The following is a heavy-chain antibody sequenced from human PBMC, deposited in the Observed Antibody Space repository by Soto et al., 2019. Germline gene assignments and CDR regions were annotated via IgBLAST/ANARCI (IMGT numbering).Heavy chain of an antibody. CDR1: GFTFSTYS. CDR2: ISSRSDI. D-gene: IGHD2-2*02. J-gene: IGHJ6*02. CDR3: AREYTAWPLAYGLDV. Sequence: GGSLGISCVGSGFTFSTYSINGVRQAPGKGLEWVSSISSRSDIYYADSVKGRFTISRDNAKNSVSLQMNSLRAEDTAVYYCAREYTAWPLAYGLDVCGQGTTVTVSS. V-gene: IGHV3-21*01.